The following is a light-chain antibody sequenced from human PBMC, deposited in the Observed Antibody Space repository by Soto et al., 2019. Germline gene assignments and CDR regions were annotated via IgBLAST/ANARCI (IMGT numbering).Light chain of an antibody. J-gene: IGKJ1*01. CDR1: QSVNSRY. Sequence: EIVLTQSPGTLSLSPGERATLSCRASQSVNSRYLAWYQQKPGRAPRLLIYYASNRATGIPDRFRGSGSGTDFTLTISRLEPEDFAVYYCQHHGSSFWTFGQGTKVEIK. CDR2: YAS. CDR3: QHHGSSFWT. V-gene: IGKV3-20*01.